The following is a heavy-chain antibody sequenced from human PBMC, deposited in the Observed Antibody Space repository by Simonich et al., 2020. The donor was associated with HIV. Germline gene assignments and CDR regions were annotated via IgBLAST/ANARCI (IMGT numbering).Heavy chain of an antibody. CDR1: GFTFTSSG. Sequence: GPEVKKPGTSVKVSCKASGFTFTSSGMQWVRQARGQRLEWIGWIVVGSGNTNYAQKFQERVTITRDMSTSTAYMELSSLRSEDTAVYYCARGRYSSSWFQPWYLDLWGRGTLVTVSS. J-gene: IGHJ2*01. V-gene: IGHV1-58*02. CDR3: ARGRYSSSWFQPWYLDL. CDR2: IVVGSGNT. D-gene: IGHD6-13*01.